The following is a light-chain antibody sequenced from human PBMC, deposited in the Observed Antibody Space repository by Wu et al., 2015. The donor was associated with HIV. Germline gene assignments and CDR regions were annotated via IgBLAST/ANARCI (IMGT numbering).Light chain of an antibody. J-gene: IGKJ3*01. Sequence: EIVLTQSPGTLSLSPGERATLSCRASHNVTNNLAWYQQSPGQPPRLLMYYSSSRATGIPARFSASGFGTDFTLTISRLEPEDFAVYYCQERINWPQFTFGPGTKVDIK. V-gene: IGKV3-11*01. CDR1: HNVTNN. CDR2: YSS. CDR3: QERINWPQFT.